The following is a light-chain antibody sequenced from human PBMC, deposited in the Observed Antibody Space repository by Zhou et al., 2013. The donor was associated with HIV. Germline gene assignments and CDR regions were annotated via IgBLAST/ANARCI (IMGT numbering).Light chain of an antibody. Sequence: DIQMTQSPSTLSASVGDRVTITCRASQVIDTWLAWYQQKPGKVPKLLIYKASTLHNGVPSRFSGSGSGTEFTLTISSLQPEDFATYFCQQYNTYPFTFGPGTKVEIK. CDR1: QVIDTW. V-gene: IGKV1-5*03. CDR3: QQYNTYPFT. J-gene: IGKJ3*01. CDR2: KAS.